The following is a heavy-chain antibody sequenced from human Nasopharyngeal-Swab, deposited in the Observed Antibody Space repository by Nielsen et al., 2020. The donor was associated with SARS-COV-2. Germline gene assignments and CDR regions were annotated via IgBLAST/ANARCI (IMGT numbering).Heavy chain of an antibody. CDR3: AAPSVAGAGWFDP. J-gene: IGHJ5*02. CDR2: IYYSGST. CDR1: GGPISSNSYY. V-gene: IGHV4-39*01. Sequence: SETLSLTCTVSGGPISSNSYYWGWIRQPPGKGLEWIGSIYYSGSTYYNPSLKSRVTISVDTSKNQFSLKLSSVTAADTAVYYCAAPSVAGAGWFDPWGQGTLVTVSS. D-gene: IGHD6-19*01.